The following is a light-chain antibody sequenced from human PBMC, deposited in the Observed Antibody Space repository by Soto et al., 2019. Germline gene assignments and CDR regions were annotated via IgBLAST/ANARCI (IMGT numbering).Light chain of an antibody. J-gene: IGKJ4*01. CDR2: KAS. CDR3: RQYSTFLLT. Sequence: DIQMPKTPSTLSASVGDRVTISCRASQTISTWLAWYQQKPGKAPNLLIYKASSLESGVPSRFSGSGSGTEFTLTISSLQPDDFATYYCRQYSTFLLTFGGGTMV. CDR1: QTISTW. V-gene: IGKV1-5*03.